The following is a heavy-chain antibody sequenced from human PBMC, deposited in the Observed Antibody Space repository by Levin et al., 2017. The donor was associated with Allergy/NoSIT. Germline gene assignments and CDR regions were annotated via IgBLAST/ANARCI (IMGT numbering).Heavy chain of an antibody. CDR2: INTDGSRT. CDR3: VRDHTGIRDH. Sequence: GGSLRLSCAPSGFTFSDYWMHWVRQAPGKGLVWVSDINTDGSRTNYADSVKGRFTISRDNAKNTLYLQMSSLRAEDTAVYYCVRDHTGIRDHWCQGTLVTVSS. J-gene: IGHJ4*02. D-gene: IGHD1-1*01. V-gene: IGHV3-74*01. CDR1: GFTFSDYW.